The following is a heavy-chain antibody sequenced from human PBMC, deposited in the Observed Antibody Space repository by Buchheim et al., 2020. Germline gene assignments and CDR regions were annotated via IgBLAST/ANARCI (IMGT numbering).Heavy chain of an antibody. CDR1: GGSIGSSDYY. Sequence: QLQLQESGPGLVKPSETLSLTCTVSGGSIGSSDYYWGWIRQPPGKGLEWIGSIYYSGSTYYNPSLKSRVTISVDTSKNQFSLKLSSVTAADTAVYYCAGRPVVAASYYFDYWGQGTL. V-gene: IGHV4-39*01. D-gene: IGHD2-15*01. CDR2: IYYSGST. CDR3: AGRPVVAASYYFDY. J-gene: IGHJ4*02.